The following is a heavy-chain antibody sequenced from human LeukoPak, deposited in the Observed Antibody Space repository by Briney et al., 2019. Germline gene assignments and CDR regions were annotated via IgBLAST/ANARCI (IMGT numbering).Heavy chain of an antibody. CDR3: ANGGRREGRYSYGYFDY. CDR2: ISGSGGST. J-gene: IGHJ4*02. V-gene: IGHV3-23*01. CDR1: GFTFSSYA. D-gene: IGHD5-18*01. Sequence: GGSLRLSCAASGFTFSSYAMSWVRQAPGKGLEWVSAISGSGGSTYYADSVKGRFTISRDNSKNTLYLQMNSLRAEDTGVYYCANGGRREGRYSYGYFDYWGQGTLVTVSS.